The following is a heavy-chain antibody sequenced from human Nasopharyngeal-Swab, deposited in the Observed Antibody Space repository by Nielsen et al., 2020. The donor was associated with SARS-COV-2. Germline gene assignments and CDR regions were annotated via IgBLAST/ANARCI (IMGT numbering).Heavy chain of an antibody. CDR3: AREEELGTAYYFDY. J-gene: IGHJ4*02. Sequence: GESLKISCAASGSTFSSYSMNWVRQAPGKGLEWVSYISSSSSTIYYADSVKGRFTISRDNAKNSLYLQMNSLRAEDTAVYYCAREEELGTAYYFDYWGQGTLVTVSS. V-gene: IGHV3-48*01. CDR2: ISSSSSTI. CDR1: GSTFSSYS. D-gene: IGHD1-14*01.